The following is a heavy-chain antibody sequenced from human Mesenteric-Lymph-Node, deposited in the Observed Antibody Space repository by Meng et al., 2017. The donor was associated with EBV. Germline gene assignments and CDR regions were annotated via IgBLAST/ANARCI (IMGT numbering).Heavy chain of an antibody. CDR3: ARERVSMGRGVIIDDWFDV. V-gene: IGHV1-18*01. CDR1: GYTLTPYG. D-gene: IGHD3-10*01. J-gene: IGHJ5*02. Sequence: QVPLVQSGPEMKTPGPSVKVSFKTSGYTLTPYGINWVRQAPGQGLEWMGWVSASKGYTNYAQKVQGRVTMITDSSTSTAYMELRSLRSDDSAIYYCARERVSMGRGVIIDDWFDVWGQGTLVTVSS. CDR2: VSASKGYT.